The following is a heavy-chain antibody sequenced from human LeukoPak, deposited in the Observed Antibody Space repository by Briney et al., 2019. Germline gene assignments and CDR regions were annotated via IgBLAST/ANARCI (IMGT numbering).Heavy chain of an antibody. D-gene: IGHD3-16*01. V-gene: IGHV3-33*01. CDR1: RFTFSNYG. CDR3: AREGEGYYDAFDI. CDR2: IWFDGSNK. Sequence: GGSLRLSCTASRFTFSNYGMHWVRQAPGKGLEWVAIIWFDGSNKYYADSVKGRFTISRDNSKNTLYLQMNSLRAEDTAVYYCAREGEGYYDAFDIWGQGTMVTVSS. J-gene: IGHJ3*02.